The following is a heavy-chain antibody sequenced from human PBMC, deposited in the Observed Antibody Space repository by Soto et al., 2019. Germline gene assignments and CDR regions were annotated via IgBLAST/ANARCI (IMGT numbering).Heavy chain of an antibody. J-gene: IGHJ4*02. CDR2: IYSSGST. D-gene: IGHD5-18*01. CDR3: ARDHPHSYGVYYFDY. CDR1: GGSISNYY. V-gene: IGHV4-59*01. Sequence: SETLSLSCTVSGGSISNYYWNWILQSPGKGLEWIGYIYSSGSTHYNPSLQNRVTISIDTSKNQVSLKVNSVTAADTAVYYCARDHPHSYGVYYFDYWGQGTPVTVSS.